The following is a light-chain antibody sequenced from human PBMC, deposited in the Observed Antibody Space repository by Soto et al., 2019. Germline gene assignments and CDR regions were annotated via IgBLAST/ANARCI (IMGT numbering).Light chain of an antibody. CDR3: QQYNNWART. CDR1: ESVTNY. J-gene: IGKJ1*01. V-gene: IGKV3D-15*01. Sequence: THTTTTLSSAPGARGTLSGMASESVTNYSAWYQQKPGQAPRLLIYGASSRATGSPDRFSGSGSGPDFPLTISSLQPEDFAVYYCQQYNNWARTFGQGTKVDI. CDR2: GAS.